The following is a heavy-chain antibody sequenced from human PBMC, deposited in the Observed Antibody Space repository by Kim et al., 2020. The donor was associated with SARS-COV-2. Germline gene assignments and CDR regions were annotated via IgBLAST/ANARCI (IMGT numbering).Heavy chain of an antibody. J-gene: IGHJ4*02. V-gene: IGHV5-51*01. Sequence: GESLKISCKGSGYSFTSYWIGWVRQMPGKGLEWMGIIYPGDSDTRYSPSFQGQVTISDDKSISTAYLQWSSLKASDTAMYYCARLGLQQLVSSYVDYWGQGTLVTVSS. D-gene: IGHD6-13*01. CDR3: ARLGLQQLVSSYVDY. CDR2: IYPGDSDT. CDR1: GYSFTSYW.